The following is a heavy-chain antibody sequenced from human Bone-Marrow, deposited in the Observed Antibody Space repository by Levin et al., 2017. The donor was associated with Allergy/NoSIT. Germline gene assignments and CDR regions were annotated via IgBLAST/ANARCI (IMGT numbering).Heavy chain of an antibody. D-gene: IGHD6-13*01. J-gene: IGHJ4*02. V-gene: IGHV3-74*03. CDR3: ARESYSSTWYGADY. CDR1: GFTFSDYW. Sequence: SCAVSGFTFSDYWMHWVRQAPGKGLVWVSRVDNDGSSTTYADSVKGRFTISRDNAKNTLYLQMNSLSVEDTAVYYCARESYSSTWYGADYWGQGTLVTVSS. CDR2: VDNDGSST.